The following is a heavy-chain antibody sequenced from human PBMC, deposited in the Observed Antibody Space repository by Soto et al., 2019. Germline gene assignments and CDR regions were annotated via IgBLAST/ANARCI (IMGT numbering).Heavy chain of an antibody. CDR3: ARGLGYCTNGVCYDDWFDP. CDR2: IWHDGNNK. CDR1: GFTFSNYG. D-gene: IGHD2-8*01. Sequence: PGGSLRLSCAASGFTFSNYGMHWVRQAPGKGLEWVAIIWHDGNNKYYADSVRGRFIISRDNSKNRLYLQMNSLRAEDTAVYYCARGLGYCTNGVCYDDWFDPWGQGTLVTVSS. J-gene: IGHJ5*02. V-gene: IGHV3-33*01.